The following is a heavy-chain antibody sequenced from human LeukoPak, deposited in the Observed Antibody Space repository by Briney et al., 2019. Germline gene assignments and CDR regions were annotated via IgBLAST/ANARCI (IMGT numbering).Heavy chain of an antibody. CDR1: GDSVNSGAYY. Sequence: SQTLSLTCTVSGDSVNSGAYYWSWLRQPAGKEPEWIGRIYPLETTNYNPSLKSRVTISVDTSKNQFSLKLSSVTAADTAVYYCARVTRWGFYWYFDLWGRGTLVTVSS. CDR3: ARVTRWGFYWYFDL. CDR2: IYPLETT. J-gene: IGHJ2*01. V-gene: IGHV4-61*02. D-gene: IGHD3-16*01.